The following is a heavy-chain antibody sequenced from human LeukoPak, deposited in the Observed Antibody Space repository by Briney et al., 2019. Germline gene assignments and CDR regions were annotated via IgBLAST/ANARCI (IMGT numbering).Heavy chain of an antibody. J-gene: IGHJ4*02. D-gene: IGHD1-26*01. CDR3: ARLGSGSYWGCFDY. CDR2: IKQDGSEK. V-gene: IGHV3-7*01. Sequence: GGSLRLPCAASGFTFSSYWMSWVRQAPGKGLEWVANIKQDGSEKYYVDSVKGRFTISRDNAKNSLYLQMNSLRAEDTAVYYCARLGSGSYWGCFDYWGQGTLVTVSS. CDR1: GFTFSSYW.